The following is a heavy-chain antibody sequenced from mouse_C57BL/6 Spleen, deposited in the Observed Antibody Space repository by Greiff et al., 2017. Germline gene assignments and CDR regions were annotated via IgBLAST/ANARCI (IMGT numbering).Heavy chain of an antibody. CDR1: GYTFTSYW. J-gene: IGHJ4*01. CDR3: ARNGAVVDAMDY. V-gene: IGHV1-55*01. D-gene: IGHD1-1*01. CDR2: IYPGSGST. Sequence: VQLQQPGAELVKPGASVKMSCKASGYTFTSYWITWVKQWPGQGLEWIGDIYPGSGSTNYNEKFKSKATLTVDTTTSTAYMRLSSLTSENAAVYCCARNGAVVDAMDYWGQGTSVTVSS.